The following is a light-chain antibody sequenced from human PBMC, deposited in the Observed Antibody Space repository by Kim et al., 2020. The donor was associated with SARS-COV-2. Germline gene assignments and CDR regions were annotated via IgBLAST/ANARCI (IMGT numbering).Light chain of an antibody. CDR3: QKRANWLT. V-gene: IGKV3-11*01. Sequence: EIVLTQSPATLSLSPGERATLSCRASQSFDNYLAWYQQKPGQTPRLLIYDASNRATGIPARFSGSGSGTDFTLTISSLEPEDFAVYYCQKRANWLTFGGGTKV. CDR1: QSFDNY. CDR2: DAS. J-gene: IGKJ4*01.